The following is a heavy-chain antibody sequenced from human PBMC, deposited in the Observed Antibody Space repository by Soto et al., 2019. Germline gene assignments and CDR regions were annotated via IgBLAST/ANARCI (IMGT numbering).Heavy chain of an antibody. D-gene: IGHD6-13*01. Sequence: PSETQSLTSGVYGGSLSGYYWSWIRQTPGKRLEWVGDINHGGSANYNPSLKSRVTFSLDPSKNQFSLKLSSVIAADTAVYYCARYSSSWSKYVQHWGRGTLVTVSS. V-gene: IGHV4-34*01. J-gene: IGHJ1*01. CDR1: GGSLSGYY. CDR3: ARYSSSWSKYVQH. CDR2: INHGGSA.